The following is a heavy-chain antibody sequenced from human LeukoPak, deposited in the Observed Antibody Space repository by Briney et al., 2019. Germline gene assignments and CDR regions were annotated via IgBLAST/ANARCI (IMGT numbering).Heavy chain of an antibody. V-gene: IGHV3-23*01. D-gene: IGHD5-12*01. Sequence: GGSLRLSCAASGFTLRSYDMSWVRQAPGKGLEWVAATSGSGVNPYYADSVRGRFTISRDNSQNTLYLQMDSLRAEDTALYYCAKECSGYDFDYWGQGTLVTVSS. J-gene: IGHJ4*02. CDR3: AKECSGYDFDY. CDR1: GFTLRSYD. CDR2: TSGSGVNP.